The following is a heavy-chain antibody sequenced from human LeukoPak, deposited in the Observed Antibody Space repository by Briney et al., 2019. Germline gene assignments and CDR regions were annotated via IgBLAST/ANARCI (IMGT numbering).Heavy chain of an antibody. V-gene: IGHV3-30*02. CDR1: GFTFNSYG. Sequence: GGSLRLSCAASGFTFNSYGIHWVRQAPGKGLEWVAFISYDGSDKYYADSVKGRFTISRDNSKNTLYLQMSSLRAEDTAVYYCARGYCSGGSCYSDWFDPWGRGTLVTVSS. J-gene: IGHJ5*02. CDR2: ISYDGSDK. D-gene: IGHD2-15*01. CDR3: ARGYCSGGSCYSDWFDP.